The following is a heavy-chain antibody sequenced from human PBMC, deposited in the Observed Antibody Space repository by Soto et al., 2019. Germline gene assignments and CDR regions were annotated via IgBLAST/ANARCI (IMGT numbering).Heavy chain of an antibody. J-gene: IGHJ4*02. D-gene: IGHD3-22*01. CDR3: ARGGLSYDSSGYYYDGPQGYFDY. CDR2: IYYSGST. V-gene: IGHV4-31*03. CDR1: GGSISSGGYY. Sequence: QVQLQESGPGLVKPSQTLSLTCTVSGGSISSGGYYWSWIRQHPGKGLEWIGYIYYSGSTYYNPSLKSRVTISVDTSKNQFSLKLSSVTAADTAVYYCARGGLSYDSSGYYYDGPQGYFDYWGQGTLVTVSS.